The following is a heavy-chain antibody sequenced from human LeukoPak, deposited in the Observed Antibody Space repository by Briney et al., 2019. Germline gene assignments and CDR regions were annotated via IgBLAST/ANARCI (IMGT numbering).Heavy chain of an antibody. D-gene: IGHD3-3*01. J-gene: IGHJ6*03. CDR3: ASGPYYDIDYYYYYMDV. CDR1: GYTFTSYY. CDR2: INPNSGGT. Sequence: GASVKVSCKASGYTFTSYYMHWVRQAPGQGLEWMGWINPNSGGTNYAQKFQGRVTMTRDTSISTAYMELSRLRSDDTAVYYCASGPYYDIDYYYYYMDVWGKGTTVTVSS. V-gene: IGHV1-2*02.